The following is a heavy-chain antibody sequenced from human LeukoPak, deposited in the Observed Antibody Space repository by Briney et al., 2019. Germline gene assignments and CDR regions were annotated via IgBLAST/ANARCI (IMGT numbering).Heavy chain of an antibody. Sequence: SETLSLTCTVSGGSISSYYWSWIRQPPGKGLEWIAYIYHTGSTDSNPSLRSRVTISLGTSKDQFSLKLNSVTAADTAVYYCARRWVYDKRAFDAWGQGALVTVSS. CDR3: ARRWVYDKRAFDA. V-gene: IGHV4-59*08. CDR2: IYHTGST. J-gene: IGHJ3*01. CDR1: GGSISSYY. D-gene: IGHD3-16*01.